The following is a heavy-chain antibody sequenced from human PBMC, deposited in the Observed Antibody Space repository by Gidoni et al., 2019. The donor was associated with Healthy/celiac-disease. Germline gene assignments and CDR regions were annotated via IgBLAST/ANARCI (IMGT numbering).Heavy chain of an antibody. CDR2: ISYDGSNK. CDR3: ARVVSPVTYGDATPGYFQH. V-gene: IGHV3-30-3*01. D-gene: IGHD4-17*01. J-gene: IGHJ1*01. CDR1: GFTFSSSA. Sequence: QVQLVESGGGVVQPGRSLRLSCAASGFTFSSSAMHWVRQAPGKGREWVAVISYDGSNKYYADSVKGRFTISRDNSKNTLYLQMNSLRAEDTAVYYCARVVSPVTYGDATPGYFQHWGQGTLVTVSS.